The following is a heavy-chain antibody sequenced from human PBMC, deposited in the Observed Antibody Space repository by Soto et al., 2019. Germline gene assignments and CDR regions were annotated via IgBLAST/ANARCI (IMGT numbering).Heavy chain of an antibody. V-gene: IGHV4-30-4*01. CDR2: IYYSGST. CDR3: ARDGAAGDFDY. Sequence: ASETLSLTCTVSGGSISSGDYYWSWSRQPPGKGLEWIGYIYYSGSTYYNPSLKSRVTISVDTSKNQFSLKLSSVTAADTAVYYCARDGAAGDFDYWGQGTLVPVSS. J-gene: IGHJ4*02. CDR1: GGSISSGDYY. D-gene: IGHD6-25*01.